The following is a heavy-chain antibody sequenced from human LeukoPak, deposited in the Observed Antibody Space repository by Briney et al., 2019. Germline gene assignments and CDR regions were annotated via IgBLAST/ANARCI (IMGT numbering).Heavy chain of an antibody. CDR2: IIPILGIA. Sequence: SSVKVSFQASGGTFSSYIISWVRQAPGQALEWMGGIIPILGIANYAQKFQGRVTITADKSTSTAYMELSSLRSEDTAVYYCARVKERFLEWLSEDDAFDIWGQGTMVTVSS. D-gene: IGHD3-3*01. CDR1: GGTFSSYI. CDR3: ARVKERFLEWLSEDDAFDI. V-gene: IGHV1-69*02. J-gene: IGHJ3*02.